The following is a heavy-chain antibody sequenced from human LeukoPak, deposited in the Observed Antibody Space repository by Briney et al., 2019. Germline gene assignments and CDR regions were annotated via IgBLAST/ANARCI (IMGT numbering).Heavy chain of an antibody. V-gene: IGHV4-39*07. CDR2: IYYSGST. Sequence: PSETLSLTCTVSGGSISSSSYYWGWIRQPPGKGLEWIGSIYYSGSTYYNPSLKSRVTISVDTSKNQFSLKLSSVTAADTAVYYCARAGSRRDGYWGYDYYMDVWGKGTTVTVSS. CDR1: GGSISSSSYY. CDR3: ARAGSRRDGYWGYDYYMDV. D-gene: IGHD5-24*01. J-gene: IGHJ6*03.